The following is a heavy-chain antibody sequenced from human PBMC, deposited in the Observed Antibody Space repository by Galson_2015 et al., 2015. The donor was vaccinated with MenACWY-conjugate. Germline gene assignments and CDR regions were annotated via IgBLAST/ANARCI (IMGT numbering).Heavy chain of an antibody. Sequence: SVKVSCKASGGSFNTYAMTWVRQAPGQGLEWMGGIIPIFGRANYAQRFEGRVIISADESTTTTYMELSSLRSDDTAVYYCAKGADRNFGDYEASDYWGQGTLVTVSS. D-gene: IGHD4-17*01. CDR2: IIPIFGRA. J-gene: IGHJ4*02. V-gene: IGHV1-69*13. CDR3: AKGADRNFGDYEASDY. CDR1: GGSFNTYA.